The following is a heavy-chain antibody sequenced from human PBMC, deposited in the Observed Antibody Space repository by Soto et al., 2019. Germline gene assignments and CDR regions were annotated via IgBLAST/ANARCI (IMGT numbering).Heavy chain of an antibody. V-gene: IGHV3-33*01. CDR2: IRHDGSQT. CDR3: ARDFITGATYTGPSYYHMDV. CDR1: GFTLSSFG. D-gene: IGHD1-20*01. Sequence: QEQLVESGGGVVQPGRSLRLSCAASGFTLSSFGIHWVRQAPGKGLEWVAVIRHDGSQTNYVDSVKGRFTITRDNSRNTVFLQVDSLRAEVTAVYRGARDFITGATYTGPSYYHMDVWGRGTTVTVSS. J-gene: IGHJ6*01.